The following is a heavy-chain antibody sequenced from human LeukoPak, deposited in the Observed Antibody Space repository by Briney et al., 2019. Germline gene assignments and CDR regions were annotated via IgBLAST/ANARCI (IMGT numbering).Heavy chain of an antibody. CDR1: GFTFSSYW. D-gene: IGHD3-22*01. J-gene: IGHJ4*02. CDR2: INSDGSST. V-gene: IGHV3-74*01. Sequence: PGGSLRLSCAASGFTFSSYWMHWVRQAPGKGLVWVSRINSDGSSTSYADSVKGRFTISRDNSRNTLYLQMNSLRAEDTAVYYCAKDYDSSGPYYFDFWGQGTLVTVSS. CDR3: AKDYDSSGPYYFDF.